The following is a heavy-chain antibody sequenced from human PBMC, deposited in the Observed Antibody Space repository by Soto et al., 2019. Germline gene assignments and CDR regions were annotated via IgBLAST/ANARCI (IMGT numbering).Heavy chain of an antibody. Sequence: EVQLVESGGGLVKPGGSLRLSCAASGFTFSSYSMNWVRQAPGKGLEWVSSISSSSSHIYYADSVKGRFTISRDNAKNSLYLQMNSLRAEDTAVYYCARDPHYDFWSGYYASFYYYYGMDVWGQGTTVTVSS. CDR3: ARDPHYDFWSGYYASFYYYYGMDV. CDR2: ISSSSSHI. D-gene: IGHD3-3*01. V-gene: IGHV3-21*01. CDR1: GFTFSSYS. J-gene: IGHJ6*02.